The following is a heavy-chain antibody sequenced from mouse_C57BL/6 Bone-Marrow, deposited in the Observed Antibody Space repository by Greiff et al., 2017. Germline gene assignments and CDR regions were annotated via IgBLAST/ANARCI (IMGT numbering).Heavy chain of an antibody. CDR2: IDPENGDT. CDR1: GFNIKDDY. CDR3: TTRGYSNYGY. Sequence: EVKLMESGAELVRPGASVKLSCTASGFNIKDDYMHWVKQRPEQGLEWIGWIDPENGDTEYASKFKGKATITADTSSNTAYLQLSSLTSEDTAVYYCTTRGYSNYGYWGQGTTLTVSS. D-gene: IGHD2-5*01. V-gene: IGHV14-4*01. J-gene: IGHJ2*01.